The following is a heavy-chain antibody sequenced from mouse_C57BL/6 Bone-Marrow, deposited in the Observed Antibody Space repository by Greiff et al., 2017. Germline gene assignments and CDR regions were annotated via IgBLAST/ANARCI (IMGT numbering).Heavy chain of an antibody. D-gene: IGHD2-3*01. V-gene: IGHV1-55*01. CDR1: GYTFTSYW. CDR3: ARYGYYNWDFDV. CDR2: IYPGSGST. Sequence: VQLQQPGAELVKPGASVKMSCKASGYTFTSYWLTWVKQRPGQGLEWIGDIYPGSGSTNYNEKFKSKATLTVDTSSSTAYMQLSSLTSEDSAVYYCARYGYYNWDFDVGGTGTTVTVSS. J-gene: IGHJ1*03.